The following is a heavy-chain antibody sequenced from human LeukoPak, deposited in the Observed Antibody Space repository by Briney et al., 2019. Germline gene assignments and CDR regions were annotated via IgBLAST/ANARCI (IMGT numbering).Heavy chain of an antibody. CDR3: ARGQEGDY. Sequence: SETLSLTCTVSGGYISNYYWSWIRQPPGKGLEWIGYIYYSGSTNYNPSLKSRVTISVDTSKNQFSLKLSSVTAADTAVYYCARGQEGDYWGQGTLVTVSS. CDR2: IYYSGST. J-gene: IGHJ4*02. CDR1: GGYISNYY. V-gene: IGHV4-59*01.